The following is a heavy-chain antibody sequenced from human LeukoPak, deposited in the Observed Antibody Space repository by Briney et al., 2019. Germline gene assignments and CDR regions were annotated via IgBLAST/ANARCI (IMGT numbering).Heavy chain of an antibody. CDR1: GGSIRRYY. V-gene: IGHV4-59*07. D-gene: IGHD1-26*01. CDR3: ARGVNSGYFDY. J-gene: IGHJ4*02. CDR2: IYYSGST. Sequence: SDRLYVTCTDSGGSIRRYYWHWIRQPNGKRLEWIGYIYYSGSTNYNPSLKSRVAISVDTSKNQFSLKLTSVTAADTAVYYCARGVNSGYFDYCGQGTLVTVSS.